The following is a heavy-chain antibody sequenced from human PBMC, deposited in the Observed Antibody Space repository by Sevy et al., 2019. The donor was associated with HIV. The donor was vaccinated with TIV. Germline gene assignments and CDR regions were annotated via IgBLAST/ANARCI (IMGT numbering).Heavy chain of an antibody. CDR2: INTRGDT. V-gene: IGHV4-4*07. J-gene: IGHJ6*03. CDR1: GASIDNYY. D-gene: IGHD3-10*01. Sequence: SETLSLTCTVSGASIDNYYWSWIRQPAGKGLEWIGRINTRGDTHYNPSLKSRVSMSVDTSRKHFSLRLTSAIAADTAVYCCARDIVVRGVFPTFYYHYYMDVWGKGTTVTVSS. CDR3: ARDIVVRGVFPTFYYHYYMDV.